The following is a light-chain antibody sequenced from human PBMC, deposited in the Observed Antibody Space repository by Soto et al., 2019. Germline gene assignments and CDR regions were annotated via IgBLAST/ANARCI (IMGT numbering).Light chain of an antibody. CDR3: QQYNNWPIT. CDR1: QSVSNN. Sequence: EIVMTQSPATLSVSPGERATLSCRARQSVSNNLAWYQQKPGQAPRLLIYGASTRATGIPARFSGSGSGTEFTLTISSLQSEDFAVYYCQQYNNWPITFGQGTRLEIQ. CDR2: GAS. J-gene: IGKJ5*01. V-gene: IGKV3D-15*01.